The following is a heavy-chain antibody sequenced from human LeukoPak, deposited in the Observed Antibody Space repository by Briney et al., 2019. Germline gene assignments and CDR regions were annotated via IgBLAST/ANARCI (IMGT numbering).Heavy chain of an antibody. V-gene: IGHV3-9*01. Sequence: GRSLRLSCAASGFTFDDYAMHWVRQAPGKGLEWVSGISWNSGSIGYADSVKGRFTISRDNAKNSLYLQMNSLRAEDTALYYCARAGKMATTHFDYWGQGPLATVSS. CDR1: GFTFDDYA. CDR3: ARAGKMATTHFDY. J-gene: IGHJ4*02. D-gene: IGHD5-24*01. CDR2: ISWNSGSI.